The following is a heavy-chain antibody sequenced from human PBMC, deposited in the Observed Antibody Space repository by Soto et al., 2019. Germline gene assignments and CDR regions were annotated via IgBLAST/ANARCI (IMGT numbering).Heavy chain of an antibody. CDR1: VFTFSSYA. CDR3: AKRPLRGYSYGLYGMEV. D-gene: IGHD5-18*01. Sequence: PGGSLRLSCASSVFTFSSYAMSWVRQSPGKWLEWVSAIGGSGGSTYYADSVKGRFTISRDNSKNTLYLQMNRLRAEDTAVYYCAKRPLRGYSYGLYGMEVWGQGTTVIVSS. CDR2: IGGSGGST. J-gene: IGHJ6*02. V-gene: IGHV3-23*01.